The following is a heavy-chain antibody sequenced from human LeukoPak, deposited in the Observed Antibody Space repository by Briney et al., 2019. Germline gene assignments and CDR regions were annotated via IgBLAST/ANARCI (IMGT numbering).Heavy chain of an antibody. V-gene: IGHV1-24*01. CDR3: ARDLSVRFLEWLSHFDY. CDR2: FDPEDGET. D-gene: IGHD3-3*01. Sequence: ASVKVSCKVSGYTLTELSMHWVRQAPGKGLEWMGGFDPEDGETIYAQKFQGRVTMTEDTSTDTAYMELSSLRSEDTAVYYCARDLSVRFLEWLSHFDYWGQGTLVTVSS. J-gene: IGHJ4*02. CDR1: GYTLTELS.